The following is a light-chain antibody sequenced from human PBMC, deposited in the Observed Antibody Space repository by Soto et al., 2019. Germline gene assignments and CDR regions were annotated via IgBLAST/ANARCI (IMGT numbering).Light chain of an antibody. CDR1: SSDVGTYYL. CDR2: EAS. Sequence: QSALTQPASVSGSPGQSITISCTGTSSDVGTYYLVSWYQQHPGTAPKLLIYEASQRPSGVSDRFSGSKSGNTASLTISGLQPEDEADYCCCSYAGGDTWVFGGGTKVTVL. V-gene: IGLV2-23*01. CDR3: CSYAGGDTWV. J-gene: IGLJ3*02.